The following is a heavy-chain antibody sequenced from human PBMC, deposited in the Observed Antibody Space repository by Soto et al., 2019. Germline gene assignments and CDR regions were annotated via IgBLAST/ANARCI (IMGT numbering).Heavy chain of an antibody. CDR2: INSDGSST. D-gene: IGHD3-10*01. J-gene: IGHJ5*02. V-gene: IGHV3-74*01. CDR3: ARARKFGELLFDP. CDR1: GFTFSSYW. Sequence: GGSLRLSCAASGFTFSSYWMHWVRQAPGKGLVWVSRINSDGSSTSYADSVKGRFTISRDNAKNTLYLQMNSLRAEDTAVYYCARARKFGELLFDPWGQGTLATVSS.